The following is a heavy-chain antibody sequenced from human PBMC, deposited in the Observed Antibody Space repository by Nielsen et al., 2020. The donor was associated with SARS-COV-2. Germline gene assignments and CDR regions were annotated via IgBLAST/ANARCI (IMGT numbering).Heavy chain of an antibody. V-gene: IGHV3-48*01. CDR3: ASWSKG. Sequence: GESLKISCAASGFTVSSNYMSWVRQAPGKGLEWVSYISSGSSTIYYADSVRGRFTISRDNAKNSLYLQMNSLRAEDMAVYYCASWSKGWGQGTLVTVSS. CDR2: ISSGSSTI. CDR1: GFTVSSNY. J-gene: IGHJ4*02.